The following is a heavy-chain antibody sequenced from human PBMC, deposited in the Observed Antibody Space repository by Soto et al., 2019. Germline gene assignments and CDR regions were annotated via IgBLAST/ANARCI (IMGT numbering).Heavy chain of an antibody. V-gene: IGHV3-48*01. J-gene: IGHJ6*02. D-gene: IGHD1-26*01. CDR2: ISSSSSTI. Sequence: GGSLRLSCAASGFTFSSYSMNWVRQAPGKGLEWVSYISSSSSTIYYADSVKGRFTISRDNAKNSLYLQMNSLRAEDTAVYYCARDVKVGATPASYYYYGMDVWGQGTTVTVSS. CDR1: GFTFSSYS. CDR3: ARDVKVGATPASYYYYGMDV.